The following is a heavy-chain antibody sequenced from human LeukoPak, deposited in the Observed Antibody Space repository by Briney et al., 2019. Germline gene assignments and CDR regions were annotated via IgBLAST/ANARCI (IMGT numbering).Heavy chain of an antibody. D-gene: IGHD3-10*01. CDR2: IYYSRST. Sequence: PSETLSLTCTVSGGSISSSSYYWGWIRQPPGKGLEWIGSIYYSRSTYYNPSLKSRVTISVDTSKNQFSLKLSSLTAADTAVYYCARLRSWSFDYWGQGTLVTVSS. V-gene: IGHV4-39*01. CDR3: ARLRSWSFDY. CDR1: GGSISSSSYY. J-gene: IGHJ4*02.